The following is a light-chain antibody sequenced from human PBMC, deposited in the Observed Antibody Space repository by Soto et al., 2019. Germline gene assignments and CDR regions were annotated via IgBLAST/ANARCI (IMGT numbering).Light chain of an antibody. Sequence: EIVMTQSPATLSVSPGERATLSCRASQSVSSNLAWYQQKPGQAPRLLMYGASTRATGIPARFSGSGSGTGFTLTISSLQSEDFAVYYCQQYNNWPRTFGQGTKVEIK. V-gene: IGKV3-15*01. CDR1: QSVSSN. J-gene: IGKJ1*01. CDR2: GAS. CDR3: QQYNNWPRT.